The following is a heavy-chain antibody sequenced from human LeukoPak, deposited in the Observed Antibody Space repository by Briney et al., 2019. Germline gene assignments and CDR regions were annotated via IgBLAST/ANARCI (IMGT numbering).Heavy chain of an antibody. CDR1: GFTFTSHW. V-gene: IGHV3-7*04. J-gene: IGHJ4*02. CDR2: IKQDGSEK. CDR3: AREVAAAVVTHFDF. D-gene: IGHD5-18*01. Sequence: GRSLRLSCAASGFTFTSHWMSWVRQAPGKGLEWVANIKQDGSEKYYVDSVKGRFIISRDNAKKSLYLQMNSLRGEDTAIYYCAREVAAAVVTHFDFWDQGTLVTVSS.